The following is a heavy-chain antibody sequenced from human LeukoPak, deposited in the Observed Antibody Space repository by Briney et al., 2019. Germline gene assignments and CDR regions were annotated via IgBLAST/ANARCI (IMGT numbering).Heavy chain of an antibody. CDR2: INPNSGGT. V-gene: IGHV1-2*02. CDR3: ASYSSGWYGAFDI. D-gene: IGHD6-19*01. J-gene: IGHJ3*02. CDR1: GYTFTGYY. Sequence: ASVKVSCKASGYTFTGYYMHWVRQAPGQGLEWMGWINPNSGGTNYAQKFQGRVTMTRDTSISTAYMELSRLRSDDTAVYYCASYSSGWYGAFDIWGQGTMVTVSS.